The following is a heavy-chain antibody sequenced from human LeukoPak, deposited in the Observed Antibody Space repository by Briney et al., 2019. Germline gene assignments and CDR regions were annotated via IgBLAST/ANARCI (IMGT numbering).Heavy chain of an antibody. D-gene: IGHD2-21*01. CDR1: GFTVSRNY. CDR3: ARDLAYCGGDCGH. CDR2: ISGSGTYI. Sequence: GGSLRLSCAASGFTVSRNYMSWVRQAPGKGLEWGSSISGSGTYIYYADSVKGRFTISRDNAKNSVYLQMNSLRAEDTAVYYCARDLAYCGGDCGHWGQGTLVTVSP. V-gene: IGHV3-21*01. J-gene: IGHJ4*02.